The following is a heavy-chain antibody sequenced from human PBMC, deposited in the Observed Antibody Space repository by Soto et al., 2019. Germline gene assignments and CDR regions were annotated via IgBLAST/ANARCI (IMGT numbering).Heavy chain of an antibody. V-gene: IGHV4-34*01. CDR1: GGSFSGYY. CDR3: ARGIVFYYYYYGMDV. Sequence: SETLSLTCAVYGGSFSGYYWSWIRQPPGKWLEWIGEINHSGSTNYNPSLKSRVTISVDTSKNQFSLKLSSVTAADTAVYYCARGIVFYYYYYGMDVWGQGTTVTVSS. D-gene: IGHD2-21*01. J-gene: IGHJ6*02. CDR2: INHSGST.